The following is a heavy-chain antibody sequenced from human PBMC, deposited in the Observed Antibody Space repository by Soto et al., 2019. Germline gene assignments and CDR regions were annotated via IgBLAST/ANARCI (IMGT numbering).Heavy chain of an antibody. CDR2: IYYSGST. CDR1: GGSISNNNYY. J-gene: IGHJ4*02. CDR3: ARSPLNY. Sequence: SETLSLTCTVSGGSISNNNYYWGWIRQPPGKGLEWIGSIYYSGSTYYNPSLKSRVTISVDRSKNQFSLKLSSVTAADTGLYYCARSPLNYWGQGTLVTVSS. V-gene: IGHV4-39*01.